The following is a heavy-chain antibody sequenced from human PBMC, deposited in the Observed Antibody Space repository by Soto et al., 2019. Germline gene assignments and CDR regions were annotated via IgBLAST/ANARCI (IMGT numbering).Heavy chain of an antibody. J-gene: IGHJ4*02. V-gene: IGHV4-38-2*01. D-gene: IGHD2-2*01. Sequence: PSETLSLTCAVSGYSIRSGYYWGWIRQPPGKGLEWIGSIYHSGSTYYNPSLKSRVTISVDTSRNQFSLKLTSVTAADTAMYYCARAYCSSTSCPFDYWGQG. CDR3: ARAYCSSTSCPFDY. CDR1: GYSIRSGYY. CDR2: IYHSGST.